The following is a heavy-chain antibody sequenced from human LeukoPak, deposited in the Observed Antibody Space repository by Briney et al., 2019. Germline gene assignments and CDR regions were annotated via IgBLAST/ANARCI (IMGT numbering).Heavy chain of an antibody. J-gene: IGHJ3*02. CDR2: VRGKAYDGST. V-gene: IGHV3-49*04. D-gene: IGHD1-14*01. CDR3: TRSSMKGTRADAFDI. Sequence: SLRFSCTTSGFTFGDYAMSWVRQAPGMGLEWVGFVRGKAYDGSTEYAASVKGRFTISRDESKGTAYLQMSSLKTEDTAVYYCTRSSMKGTRADAFDIWGQGTVVTVSS. CDR1: GFTFGDYA.